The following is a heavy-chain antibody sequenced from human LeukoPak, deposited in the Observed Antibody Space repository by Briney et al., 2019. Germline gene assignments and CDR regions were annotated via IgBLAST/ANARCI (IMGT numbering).Heavy chain of an antibody. CDR3: AKSQRNDQQVVQRIDY. V-gene: IGHV3-23*01. Sequence: GGSLRLSCAASGFTFSDYTMNWVRQAPGKGLEWVSSISGSGDTTYYTGSVKGRFTISRNNSKNALYLQMSSLRAEDTAVYYCAKSQRNDQQVVQRIDYWGQGTLVTVSS. D-gene: IGHD2-2*01. CDR1: GFTFSDYT. CDR2: ISGSGDTT. J-gene: IGHJ4*02.